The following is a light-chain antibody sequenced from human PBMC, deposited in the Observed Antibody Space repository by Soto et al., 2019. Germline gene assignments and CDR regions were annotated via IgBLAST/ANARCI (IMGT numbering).Light chain of an antibody. V-gene: IGKV3-15*01. CDR2: GTS. J-gene: IGKJ3*01. Sequence: EIVMTQSPATLSVSPGERATLSCRASQSVSSNLAWYQQKPCQAPRLLIYGTSTRATGFPARFSGSGSGTEFTLTISSLQSEDFAVYYCQQYNNWPLGFGPGTKVDI. CDR3: QQYNNWPLG. CDR1: QSVSSN.